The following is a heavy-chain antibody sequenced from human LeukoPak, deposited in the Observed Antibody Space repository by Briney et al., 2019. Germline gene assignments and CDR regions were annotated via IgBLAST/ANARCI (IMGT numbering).Heavy chain of an antibody. CDR1: GFTFSDYY. CDR2: ISSSGSTI. Sequence: KPGGSLRLSCAASGFTFSDYYMSWIRQAPGKGLEWVSYISSSGSTIYYADSVKGRFTISRDNAKNSLYLQMNSLRAEDTAVYYCASGALTIFGVVMGVASDYWGQGTLVTVSS. CDR3: ASGALTIFGVVMGVASDY. V-gene: IGHV3-11*04. D-gene: IGHD3-3*01. J-gene: IGHJ4*02.